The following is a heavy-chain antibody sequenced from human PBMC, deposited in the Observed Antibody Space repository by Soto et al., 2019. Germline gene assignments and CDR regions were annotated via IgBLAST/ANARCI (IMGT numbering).Heavy chain of an antibody. J-gene: IGHJ4*02. D-gene: IGHD1-26*01. Sequence: SETLSLTSTVSCESIISYYWIWIRQPPGKGLDWIGYIYYSGYTIYNPSLKSRVTISVDTSKNQFSLKLNSVTAADTAVYYCARCFSGNYPSRPEEQYYFDSWGQGTLVTV. CDR2: IYYSGYT. CDR1: CESIISYY. CDR3: ARCFSGNYPSRPEEQYYFDS. V-gene: IGHV4-59*01.